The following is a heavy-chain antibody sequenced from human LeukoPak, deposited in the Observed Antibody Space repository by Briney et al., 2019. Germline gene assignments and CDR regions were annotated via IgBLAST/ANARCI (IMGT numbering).Heavy chain of an antibody. Sequence: GASVKVSCKASGYTFTGYYMHWVRQAPGQGLEWMGWINPNSGGTNYAQKFQGRVTMTRDTSISTAYMELSRLRSEDTAVYYCARDEWGSSWSNRYFDYWGQGTLVTVSS. CDR1: GYTFTGYY. D-gene: IGHD6-13*01. V-gene: IGHV1-2*02. CDR3: ARDEWGSSWSNRYFDY. CDR2: INPNSGGT. J-gene: IGHJ4*02.